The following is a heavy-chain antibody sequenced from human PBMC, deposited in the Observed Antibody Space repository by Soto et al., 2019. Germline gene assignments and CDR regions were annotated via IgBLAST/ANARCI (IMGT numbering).Heavy chain of an antibody. V-gene: IGHV3-23*01. CDR3: TRDTIASTAVLDS. CDR2: ISVSDVFI. J-gene: IGHJ4*02. D-gene: IGHD3-3*01. Sequence: GGSLRLSCAASGFNVSAFAVNWVRQAPGKGLEWVAGISVSDVFIYYSYSVRGRTYISRDAYENILHLLMNRPRVDDTALYYCTRDTIASTAVLDSWGPGTLVTVSS. CDR1: GFNVSAFA.